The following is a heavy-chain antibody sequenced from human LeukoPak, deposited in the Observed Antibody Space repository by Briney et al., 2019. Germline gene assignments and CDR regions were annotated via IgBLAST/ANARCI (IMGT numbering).Heavy chain of an antibody. D-gene: IGHD3-10*01. J-gene: IGHJ4*02. Sequence: GGSLRLSCAASGFNFGNNGMSWVRQAPGKGLEWVSGISASGRSTYYADSVKGRFTISRDNARSTLWLQMNSLRAEDTAVYYCAKGPVLLWFETYDYWGQGTLVTDSS. V-gene: IGHV3-23*01. CDR1: GFNFGNNG. CDR2: ISASGRST. CDR3: AKGPVLLWFETYDY.